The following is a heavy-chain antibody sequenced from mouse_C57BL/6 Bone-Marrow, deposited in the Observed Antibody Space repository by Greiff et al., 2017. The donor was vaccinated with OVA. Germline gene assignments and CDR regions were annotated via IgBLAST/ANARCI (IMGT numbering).Heavy chain of an antibody. D-gene: IGHD1-1*01. CDR2: IYPGDGDT. CDR3: ARYYYARPPYAMDY. V-gene: IGHV1-82*01. CDR1: GYAFSSSW. Sequence: VQLQQSGPELVKPGASVKISCKASGYAFSSSWMNWVKQRPGKGLEWIGRIYPGDGDTNYNGKFKGKATLTADKSSSTAYMQLSSLTSEDSAVYFCARYYYARPPYAMDYWGQGTSVTVSS. J-gene: IGHJ4*01.